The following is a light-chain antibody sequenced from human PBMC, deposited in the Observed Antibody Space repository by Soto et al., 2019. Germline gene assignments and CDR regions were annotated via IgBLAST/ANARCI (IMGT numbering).Light chain of an antibody. CDR2: GAS. Sequence: EILLTQSPGTLSLSPGEGVTLSCRASQGVTNSYLAWYQQKPGQPPRLLLYGASTRATGIPVRFRGSGSGTEFTLTISSLQSEDSAVYYCHQYNSWPRGTFGPGTKVEIK. CDR3: HQYNSWPRGT. V-gene: IGKV3-15*01. J-gene: IGKJ3*01. CDR1: QGVTNSY.